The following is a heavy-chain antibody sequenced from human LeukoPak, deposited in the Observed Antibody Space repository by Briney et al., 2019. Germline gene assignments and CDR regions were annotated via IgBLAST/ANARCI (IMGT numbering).Heavy chain of an antibody. CDR1: GGSISSYY. J-gene: IGHJ5*02. Sequence: SETLSLTCTVSGGSISSYYWSWIRQPPGKGLEWIGFIYYSGSTNYNPSLKSRVTISVDTSKNQFFLNLRSVTAADTAVYYCARVPRIEAGATGDWFDPWGQGTVVTVSS. D-gene: IGHD6-13*01. CDR2: IYYSGST. CDR3: ARVPRIEAGATGDWFDP. V-gene: IGHV4-59*01.